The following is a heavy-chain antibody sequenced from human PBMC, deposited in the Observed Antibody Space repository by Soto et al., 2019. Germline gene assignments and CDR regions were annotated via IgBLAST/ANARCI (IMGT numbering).Heavy chain of an antibody. CDR2: INPNSGGT. Sequence: ASVKVSCKASGYTFTGYYMPWVRQAPGQGLEWMGWINPNSGGTNYAQKFQGRVTMTRDTSISTAYMELSRLRSDDTAVYYCASLDYGGNSYDAFDIWGQGTMVTVSS. D-gene: IGHD4-17*01. V-gene: IGHV1-2*02. CDR3: ASLDYGGNSYDAFDI. CDR1: GYTFTGYY. J-gene: IGHJ3*02.